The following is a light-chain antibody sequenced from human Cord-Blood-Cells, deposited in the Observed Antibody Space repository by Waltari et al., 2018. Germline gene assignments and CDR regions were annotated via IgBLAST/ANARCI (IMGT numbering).Light chain of an antibody. V-gene: IGKV1-39*01. J-gene: IGKJ1*01. CDR1: QSISSY. CDR3: QQSYSTLRT. CDR2: AAS. Sequence: DIQMTQSPSSLSAPVGDRVTITCRASQSISSYVNWYQQKPGKAPKLLIYAASSLQSGVPSRFSGSGSGTDFTLTISSLQPEDFATYYCQQSYSTLRTFGQGTKVEIK.